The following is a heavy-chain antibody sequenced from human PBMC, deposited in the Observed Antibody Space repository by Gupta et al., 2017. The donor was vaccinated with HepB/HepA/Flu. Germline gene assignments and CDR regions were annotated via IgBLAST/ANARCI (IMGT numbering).Heavy chain of an antibody. D-gene: IGHD4-11*01. CDR1: GLTFSSYW. CDR2: INSDGSST. V-gene: IGHV3-74*01. J-gene: IGHJ4*02. CDR3: ASLEATVTN. Sequence: EVQLVESGGGLVQPGGAMRLSCAASGLTFSSYWMHWVRQAPGKGLVWVSRINSDGSSTSYADAVKCRFTIARDNAKNTLYLQMNSLRAEDTVVYYCASLEATVTNWGQGTLVTVSS.